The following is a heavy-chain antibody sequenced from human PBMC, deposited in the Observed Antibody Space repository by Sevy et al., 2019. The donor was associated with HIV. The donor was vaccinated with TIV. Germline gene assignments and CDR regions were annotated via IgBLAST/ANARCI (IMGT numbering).Heavy chain of an antibody. V-gene: IGHV1-69*06. CDR2: GIPIFGTA. CDR3: AGLIAAAGIYYYYYMDV. J-gene: IGHJ6*03. Sequence: ASVKISCKASGGPFSSDAISWDRHAPGQGLEWMGGGIPIFGTANYAQKCQGRVTITADKSTSTAYMELSSLRSEDTAVYYCAGLIAAAGIYYYYYMDVWGKGTTVTVSS. D-gene: IGHD6-13*01. CDR1: GGPFSSDA.